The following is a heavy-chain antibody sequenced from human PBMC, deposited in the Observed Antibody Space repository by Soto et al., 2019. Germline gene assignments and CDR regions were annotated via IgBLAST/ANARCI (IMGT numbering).Heavy chain of an antibody. V-gene: IGHV5-51*01. J-gene: IGHJ5*02. Sequence: GESLKISCKGSGYSFTSYWIGWVRQMPGKGLEWMGIIYPGDSDTRYSPSFQGQVTISADKSISTAYLQWSSLKASDTAMYYCERHILAAVPNDWLDPWGQGTLVTVYS. D-gene: IGHD6-13*01. CDR3: ERHILAAVPNDWLDP. CDR2: IYPGDSDT. CDR1: GYSFTSYW.